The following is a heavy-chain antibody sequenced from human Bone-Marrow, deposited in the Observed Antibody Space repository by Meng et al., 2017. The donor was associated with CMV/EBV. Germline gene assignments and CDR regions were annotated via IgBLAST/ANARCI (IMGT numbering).Heavy chain of an antibody. CDR1: GVIVRIYW. J-gene: IGHJ5*02. CDR3: ARGLHFNWFDP. V-gene: IGHV3-74*01. CDR2: INSDGRST. Sequence: SCAASGVIVRIYWVHWVRQAPGKGLVCVSRINSDGRSTSYADSVKGRFTISRDNAKNTLYLQMNSLRAEDTAVYYGARGLHFNWFDPWGQGTLVTVSS.